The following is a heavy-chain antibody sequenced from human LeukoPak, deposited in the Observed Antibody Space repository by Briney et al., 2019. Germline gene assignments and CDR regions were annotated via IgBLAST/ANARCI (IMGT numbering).Heavy chain of an antibody. J-gene: IGHJ6*03. CDR1: GFTFSSYW. CDR2: IKQDGSEK. CDR3: ARETDTAMVTGYYYYYYMDV. D-gene: IGHD5-18*01. Sequence: GGSLRLSCAASGFTFSSYWMSWVRQAPGKGLEWVANIKQDGSEKYYVDSVKGRFTISRDNAKNSLYLQMNSLRAEDTAVYYCARETDTAMVTGYYYYYYMDVWGKGTTVTVSS. V-gene: IGHV3-7*01.